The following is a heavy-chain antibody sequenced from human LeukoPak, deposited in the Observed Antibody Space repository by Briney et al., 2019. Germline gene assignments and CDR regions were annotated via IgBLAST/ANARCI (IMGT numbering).Heavy chain of an antibody. CDR3: ARARATTSRYFDL. D-gene: IGHD1-26*01. CDR2: ITWNSAAK. V-gene: IGHV3-20*04. J-gene: IGHJ2*01. CDR1: GFIFDDHV. Sequence: GGSLRLSCAASGFIFDDHVMSWVRQAPGKGLEWVSGITWNSAAKGYADSVKGRLTISRDNAKNSLYLQMNSLRAEDTAVYYCARARATTSRYFDLWGRGTLVTVSS.